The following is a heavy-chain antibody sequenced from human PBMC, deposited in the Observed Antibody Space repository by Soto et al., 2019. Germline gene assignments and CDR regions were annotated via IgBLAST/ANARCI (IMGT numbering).Heavy chain of an antibody. D-gene: IGHD3-16*02. Sequence: SVKVSCKASGGTFGSQGIAWVRQAPGQGLEWMGGFIAMLGTPTYAKKVQGRATISADESLTSSYLEVRSLRSEDTGVYFFARGVIANFDYWGQGTVVTVSS. CDR3: ARGVIANFDY. CDR1: GGTFGSQG. V-gene: IGHV1-69*13. J-gene: IGHJ4*02. CDR2: FIAMLGTP.